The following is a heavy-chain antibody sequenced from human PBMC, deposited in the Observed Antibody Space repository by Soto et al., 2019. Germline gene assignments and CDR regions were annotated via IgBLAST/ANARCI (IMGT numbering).Heavy chain of an antibody. V-gene: IGHV4-31*03. J-gene: IGHJ4*02. CDR3: ARNQPSDSNAWTAPLDY. Sequence: SETLSLTCSVFGGSISSGGNYWSWIRQHPGKGLEWIGYIYYSGSTYYNPSLKSRVTISVDTSKNQFSLKLSSVTAADTAVYYCARNQPSDSNAWTAPLDYWGRGTLVTVSS. CDR2: IYYSGST. D-gene: IGHD2-2*01. CDR1: GGSISSGGNY.